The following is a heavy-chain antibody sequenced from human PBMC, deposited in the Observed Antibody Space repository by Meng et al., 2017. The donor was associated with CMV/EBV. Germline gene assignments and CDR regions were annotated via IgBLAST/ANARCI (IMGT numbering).Heavy chain of an antibody. J-gene: IGHJ4*02. CDR3: AREIGTAAGRFDY. CDR1: GFTVSSNY. V-gene: IGHV3-66*02. Sequence: GGSLRLSCAASGFTVSSNYMDWVRQAPGKGLEWVSVIYSGGTTKYADSVKGRFIISRDNSKNTLSPQVNSLRPEDTAVYYCAREIGTAAGRFDYWGQGSLVTVSS. D-gene: IGHD6-25*01. CDR2: IYSGGTT.